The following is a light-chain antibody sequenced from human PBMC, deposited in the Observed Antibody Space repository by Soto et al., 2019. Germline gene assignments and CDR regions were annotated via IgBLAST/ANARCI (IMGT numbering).Light chain of an antibody. J-gene: IGKJ5*01. Sequence: EIVCTQSPATLSLSPGERATLSCRASQSVGGSLAWYQQRPVQAPRLLIYDAFIRATGIPARFSGSESGTDFTLTISSLEPEDFALYYCQQRSNWPLTFAQGGRMEI. V-gene: IGKV3-11*01. CDR2: DAF. CDR1: QSVGGS. CDR3: QQRSNWPLT.